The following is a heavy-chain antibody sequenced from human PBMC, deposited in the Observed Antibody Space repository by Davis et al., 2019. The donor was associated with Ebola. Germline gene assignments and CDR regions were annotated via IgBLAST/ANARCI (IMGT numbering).Heavy chain of an antibody. D-gene: IGHD6-19*01. J-gene: IGHJ4*02. CDR1: GFTFSSYA. V-gene: IGHV3-23*01. CDR2: ISGSGGST. CDR3: ARVGSGYSSGWADY. Sequence: GESLKISCAASGFTFSSYAMSWVRQAPGKGLEWVSAISGSGGSTYYADSVKGRFTISRDNSKNTLYLQMNSLRAEDTAVYYCARVGSGYSSGWADYWGQGTLVTVSS.